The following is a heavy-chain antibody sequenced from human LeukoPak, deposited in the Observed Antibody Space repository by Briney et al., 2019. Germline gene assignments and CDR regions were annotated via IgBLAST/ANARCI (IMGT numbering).Heavy chain of an antibody. Sequence: SETLSLTCTVSGGSISSSSYYWGWIRQPPGKGLEWIGSIYYSGSTYYNPSLKSRVTISVDTSKNQFSLKLSSVTAADTAVYYCAREFSSSSSHWGQGTLVTVSS. CDR2: IYYSGST. CDR1: GGSISSSSYY. J-gene: IGHJ4*02. CDR3: AREFSSSSSH. V-gene: IGHV4-39*02. D-gene: IGHD6-6*01.